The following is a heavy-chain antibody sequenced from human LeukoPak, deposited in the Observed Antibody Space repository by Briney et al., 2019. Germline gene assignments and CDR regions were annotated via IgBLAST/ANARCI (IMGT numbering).Heavy chain of an antibody. D-gene: IGHD3-10*01. Sequence: GGSLRLSCAASGFNFSTYWMTWVRQVLGKGLEWVANIKEDGGEIYYVDAVKGRFSISRDNAKTSLYLQMNNLSVADTAVYYCVTDQTGRHPYFFDYWGQGTLVTVSS. J-gene: IGHJ4*02. CDR3: VTDQTGRHPYFFDY. CDR1: GFNFSTYW. CDR2: IKEDGGEI. V-gene: IGHV3-7*01.